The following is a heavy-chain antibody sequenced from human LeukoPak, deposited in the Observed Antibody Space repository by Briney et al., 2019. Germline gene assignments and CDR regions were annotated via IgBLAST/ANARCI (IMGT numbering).Heavy chain of an antibody. Sequence: PSETLSLTCTVSGYSISTNYYWAWIRQSPGTGLEWIGSVYHNGETYYNPSLKSRVIISVDTSKNEFSLRLTSVTAVDTAVYYCVTPRSWELSDMAVWGKGTTVIVSS. CDR1: GYSISTNYY. CDR2: VYHNGET. J-gene: IGHJ6*03. V-gene: IGHV4-38-2*02. CDR3: VTPRSWELSDMAV. D-gene: IGHD1-26*01.